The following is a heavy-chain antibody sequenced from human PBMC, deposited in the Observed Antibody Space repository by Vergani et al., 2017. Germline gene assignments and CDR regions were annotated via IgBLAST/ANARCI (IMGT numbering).Heavy chain of an antibody. D-gene: IGHD2-2*01. CDR2: IWYDGSNK. CDR1: GFTFSSYG. Sequence: QVQLVESGGGVVQPGRSLRLSCAASGFTFSSYGMHWVRQAPGKGLEWVAVIWYDGSNKYYADSVKGRFTISRDNSKNTLYLQMNSLRAEDTAVYYCAGDALFVVVPAATEDRDDAFDIWGQGTMVTVSS. J-gene: IGHJ3*02. CDR3: AGDALFVVVPAATEDRDDAFDI. V-gene: IGHV3-33*01.